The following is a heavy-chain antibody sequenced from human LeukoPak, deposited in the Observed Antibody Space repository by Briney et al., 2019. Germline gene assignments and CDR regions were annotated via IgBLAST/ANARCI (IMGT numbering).Heavy chain of an antibody. J-gene: IGHJ4*02. CDR2: VNPDSGDK. V-gene: IGHV1-2*02. Sequence: ASVKVSCKVSGKTLSDLSVHWLRQPPGKGLEWLGWVNPDSGDKNYEQKFQGRVTMSRDTSINTAYMALTSLKSDDTAMYYCATVPLLSGRYYDSWGQGTLVTVSS. CDR3: ATVPLLSGRYYDS. CDR1: GKTLSDLS. D-gene: IGHD3-10*01.